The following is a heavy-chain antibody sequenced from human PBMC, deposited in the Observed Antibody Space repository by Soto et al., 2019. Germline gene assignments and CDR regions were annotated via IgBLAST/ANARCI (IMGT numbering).Heavy chain of an antibody. CDR1: GGSISSGGYY. CDR3: ARHDIGATGYGMDV. CDR2: IYYSGST. D-gene: IGHD5-12*01. V-gene: IGHV4-31*03. Sequence: QVQLQESGPGLVKPSQTLSLTCTVSGGSISSGGYYWSWIRQHPGKGLEWIGYIYYSGSTYYNPSLKSRFTRSVDTSKNQFSMKLSSVIGADRAVYYCARHDIGATGYGMDVWGQGTTVTVSS. J-gene: IGHJ6*01.